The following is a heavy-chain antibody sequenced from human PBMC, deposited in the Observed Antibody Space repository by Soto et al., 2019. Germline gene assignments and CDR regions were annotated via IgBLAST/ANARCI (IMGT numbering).Heavy chain of an antibody. CDR2: ITSDGKSK. J-gene: IGHJ5*02. CDR3: ARESGDWPLNWFDP. D-gene: IGHD2-21*02. CDR1: GFNFSNHW. V-gene: IGHV3-74*01. Sequence: GSVRLSFAASGFNFSNHWMHWVRQRPAEGLVWVSRITSDGKSKAYAESVKGRFAISRDNAKNTFYLQMNGLTAEDTAVYYCARESGDWPLNWFDPWGQGTLVTVSS.